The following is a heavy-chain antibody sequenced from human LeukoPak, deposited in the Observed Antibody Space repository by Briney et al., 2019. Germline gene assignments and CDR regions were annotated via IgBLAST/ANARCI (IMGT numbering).Heavy chain of an antibody. CDR1: GFNFSSFE. V-gene: IGHV3-48*03. Sequence: GGSLRLSCAASGFNFSSFEMNWVHQAPGKGLEWVSYISPTGSAIYYADSVKGRFTISRDNARNSLYLQMNSLRAEDTAVYYCARGTSGSSFGYWGQGTLVTVSS. CDR3: ARGTSGSSFGY. CDR2: ISPTGSAI. D-gene: IGHD6-6*01. J-gene: IGHJ4*02.